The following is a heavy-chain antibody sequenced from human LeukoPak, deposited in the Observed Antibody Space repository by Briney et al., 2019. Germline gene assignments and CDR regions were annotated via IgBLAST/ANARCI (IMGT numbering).Heavy chain of an antibody. V-gene: IGHV1-69*04. CDR1: GGTFSSYA. J-gene: IGHJ4*02. CDR3: AREGSSGYYGDY. Sequence: ASVKVSCKASGGTFSSYAISWVRQAPGQGLEWMGRIIPILGIANYAQKFQGRVTITADKSTSTAYMELSSLRSEDTAVYYCAREGSSGYYGDYWGQGTLVTVSS. CDR2: IIPILGIA. D-gene: IGHD3-22*01.